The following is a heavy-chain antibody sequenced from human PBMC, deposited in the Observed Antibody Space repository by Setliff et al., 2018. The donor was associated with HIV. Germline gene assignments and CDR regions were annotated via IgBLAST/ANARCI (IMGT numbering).Heavy chain of an antibody. CDR1: GGSLSGYY. J-gene: IGHJ4*02. V-gene: IGHV4-34*01. Sequence: SETLSLTCAVYGGSLSGYYWSWIRQSPGKGLEWIGEINYGRTTNYNPSLERRVTISVETSKTQFSLRMKSVNAGDSGKYYCVRRRGPMVRGVDPSPSYYFDYWCQGTLVTVSS. D-gene: IGHD3-10*01. CDR2: INYGRTT. CDR3: VRRRGPMVRGVDPSPSYYFDY.